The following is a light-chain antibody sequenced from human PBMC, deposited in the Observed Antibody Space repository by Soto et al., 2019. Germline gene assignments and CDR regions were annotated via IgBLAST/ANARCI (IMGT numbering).Light chain of an antibody. CDR2: GAS. CDR3: QQYYNWPPYT. J-gene: IGKJ2*01. V-gene: IGKV3-15*01. Sequence: EIVMTQSPATLSVSPGERATLSCRASQSVSSNLAWYQQKPGQAPRLLMYGASTRATGFPVRFSGSGSGTEFTLTISSLQSEDFAVYFCQQYYNWPPYTFGQGTKLEIK. CDR1: QSVSSN.